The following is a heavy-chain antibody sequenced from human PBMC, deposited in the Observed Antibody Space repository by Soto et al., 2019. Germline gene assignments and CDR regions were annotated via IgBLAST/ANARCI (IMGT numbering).Heavy chain of an antibody. J-gene: IGHJ3*02. D-gene: IGHD6-25*01. V-gene: IGHV1-8*01. CDR1: GYTFTSFD. CDR2: MNPNSGHT. Sequence: ASVKVSCKASGYTFTSFDINWVRQATGQGLEWMGWMNPNSGHTGYAQKFQGRVTMTRDTSISTAYMELSSLRYEDTAVYYCTRDAHGYPLPQVAFDIWGQGTMVTVSS. CDR3: TRDAHGYPLPQVAFDI.